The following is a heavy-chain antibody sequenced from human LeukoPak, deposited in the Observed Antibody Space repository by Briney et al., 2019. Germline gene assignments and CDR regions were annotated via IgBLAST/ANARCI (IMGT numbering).Heavy chain of an antibody. CDR1: GGSINSDY. CDR3: ASPGKLGYCSSTSCYRGYGPIVY. D-gene: IGHD2-2*01. J-gene: IGHJ4*02. V-gene: IGHV4-59*01. CDR2: MYYSGSST. Sequence: SETLSLTCTVSGGSINSDYWSWVRQPPGKGLEWIGYMYYSGSSTNYNPSLKSRVTISVDRSKNQFSLKLSSVTAADTAVYYCASPGKLGYCSSTSCYRGYGPIVYWGQGTLVTVSS.